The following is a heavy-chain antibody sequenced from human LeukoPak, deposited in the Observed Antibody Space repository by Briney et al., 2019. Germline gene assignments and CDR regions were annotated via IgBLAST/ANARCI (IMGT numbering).Heavy chain of an antibody. J-gene: IGHJ4*02. CDR3: PRVRPSLRSWYPLWDY. Sequence: ASVKVSCKASGYTFTSDGISWVRQAPGQGLEWMGWINAYNGNTNYAQKFQGRVTMTTDTSTSTAYMELRSLRSDDTALYYCPRVRPSLRSWYPLWDYWGQGTLVTVS. V-gene: IGHV1-18*01. CDR1: GYTFTSDG. D-gene: IGHD6-13*01. CDR2: INAYNGNT.